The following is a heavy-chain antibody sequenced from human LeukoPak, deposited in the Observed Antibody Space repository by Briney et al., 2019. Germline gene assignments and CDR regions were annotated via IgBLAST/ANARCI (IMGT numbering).Heavy chain of an antibody. CDR3: ASGSSAVTTHFVY. CDR1: VYTFPNYG. J-gene: IGHJ4*02. V-gene: IGHV1-18*01. Sequence: GASVKVSCQASVYTFPNYGISWVGQAAGQELEGMGWISAYNGNTTYAKKLQGRVTMTTDTSTSTAYMELRSLRSDDTAVYYCASGSSAVTTHFVYWGQGTLVTVSS. CDR2: ISAYNGNT. D-gene: IGHD4-17*01.